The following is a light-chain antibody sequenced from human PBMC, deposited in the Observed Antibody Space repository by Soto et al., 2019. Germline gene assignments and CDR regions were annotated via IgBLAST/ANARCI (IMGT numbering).Light chain of an antibody. CDR2: FAS. Sequence: DTQMTQSPSTLSASVGDRVTITCRASQSISNWLAWYQQKPGKAPNLLIYFASTLQSGVPSRFSGSGSGTEFTLTISSLQPDDLATYYCQQYDTSPLTFGGGTKVDIK. V-gene: IGKV1-5*03. CDR1: QSISNW. CDR3: QQYDTSPLT. J-gene: IGKJ4*01.